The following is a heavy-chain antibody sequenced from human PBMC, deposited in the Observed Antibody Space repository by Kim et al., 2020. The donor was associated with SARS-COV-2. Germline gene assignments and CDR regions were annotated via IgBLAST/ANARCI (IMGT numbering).Heavy chain of an antibody. CDR2: IYYSGST. CDR1: GGSISSSSYY. Sequence: SETLSLTCTVSGGSISSSSYYWGWIRQPPGKGLEWIGSIYYSGSTYYNPSLKSRVTISVDTSKNQFSLKLSSVTAADTAVYYCARQLLAAAGGFDPWGQGTLVTVSS. CDR3: ARQLLAAAGGFDP. D-gene: IGHD6-13*01. J-gene: IGHJ5*02. V-gene: IGHV4-39*01.